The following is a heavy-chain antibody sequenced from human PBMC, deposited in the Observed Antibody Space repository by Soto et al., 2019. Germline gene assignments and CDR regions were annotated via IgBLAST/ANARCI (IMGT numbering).Heavy chain of an antibody. Sequence: EVQLVESGGGLVQPGGSLRLSCAASGFTFSSYWMHWVRQAPGKGLVWVSRINSDGSSTSYADSVKGRFTISRDNAKNTLHLQMNRLRAEDTAVYYCAIRASYYDSSGYFDYWGQGTLVTVSS. CDR1: GFTFSSYW. D-gene: IGHD3-22*01. CDR2: INSDGSST. J-gene: IGHJ4*02. CDR3: AIRASYYDSSGYFDY. V-gene: IGHV3-74*01.